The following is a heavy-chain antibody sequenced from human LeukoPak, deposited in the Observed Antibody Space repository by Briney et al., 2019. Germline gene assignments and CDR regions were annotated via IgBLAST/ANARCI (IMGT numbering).Heavy chain of an antibody. CDR3: TTDGEGYCSGGSCYSSFDY. CDR1: GFTFSNAW. V-gene: IGHV3-15*01. CDR2: IKSKTDGGTT. D-gene: IGHD2-15*01. Sequence: GGSLRLSCAASGFTFSNAWMSWVRQAPGKGLEWVGRIKSKTDGGTTDYAARVKGRFTISRDDSKNTLYLQMNSLKTEDTAVYYCTTDGEGYCSGGSCYSSFDYWGQGTLVTVSS. J-gene: IGHJ4*02.